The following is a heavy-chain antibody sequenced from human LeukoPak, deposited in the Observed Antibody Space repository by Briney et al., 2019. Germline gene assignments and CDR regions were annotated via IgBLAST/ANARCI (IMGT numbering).Heavy chain of an antibody. CDR3: ARVNYYGSGTRYYYYMDV. Sequence: GGSLRLSCAASGFTVSSNYMSWVRQAPGKGLEWVSVIYSGGSTYYADSVKGRFTISRDNSKNTLYFQMNSLRAEDTAVYYCARVNYYGSGTRYYYYMDVWGKGTTVTISS. CDR2: IYSGGST. CDR1: GFTVSSNY. V-gene: IGHV3-53*01. J-gene: IGHJ6*03. D-gene: IGHD3-10*01.